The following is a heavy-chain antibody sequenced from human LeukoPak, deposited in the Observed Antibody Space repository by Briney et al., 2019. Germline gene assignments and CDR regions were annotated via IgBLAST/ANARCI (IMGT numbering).Heavy chain of an antibody. J-gene: IGHJ5*02. Sequence: PSETLSLTCTVSGGSVSSYYWSWIRQSPGKGLEWVGYIYTRGKTNSNPSLKGRVTILGDTSKNQFSLKLSSVTAADTAVYYCARHLHSDGSGSYLNWLDPWGQGILVTVSS. D-gene: IGHD3-10*01. CDR2: IYTRGKT. V-gene: IGHV4-4*09. CDR3: ARHLHSDGSGSYLNWLDP. CDR1: GGSVSSYY.